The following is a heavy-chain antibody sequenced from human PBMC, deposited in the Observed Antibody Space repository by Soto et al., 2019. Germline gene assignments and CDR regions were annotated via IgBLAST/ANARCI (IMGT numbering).Heavy chain of an antibody. V-gene: IGHV1-69*13. CDR2: IIPIFGTA. CDR1: GGTFSSYA. Sequence: ASVKVSCKASGGTFSSYAISWVRQAPGQGLEWMGGIIPIFGTANYAQKFQGRVTITADESTSTAYMELSSLRSEDTAVYYCARALGDRNYYYYYYMDVWGKGTTVTIS. D-gene: IGHD3-16*01. CDR3: ARALGDRNYYYYYYMDV. J-gene: IGHJ6*03.